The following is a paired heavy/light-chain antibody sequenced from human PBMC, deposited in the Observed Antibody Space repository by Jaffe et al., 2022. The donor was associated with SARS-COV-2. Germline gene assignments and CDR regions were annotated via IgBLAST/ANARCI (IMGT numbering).Heavy chain of an antibody. CDR1: GGSFSGYY. J-gene: IGHJ1*01. CDR2: INHSGST. V-gene: IGHV4-34*01. CDR3: ARLPPEHCSSTSCLKKKGPPSIRDVVFQH. Sequence: QVQLQQWGAGLLKPSETLSLTCAVYGGSFSGYYWSWIRQPPGKGLEWIGEINHSGSTNYNPSLKSRVTISVDTSKNQFSLKLSSVTAADTAVYYCARLPPEHCSSTSCLKKKGPPSIRDVVFQHWGQGTLVTVSS. D-gene: IGHD2-2*01.
Light chain of an antibody. CDR3: AAWDDSLSGRHVV. CDR2: RNN. Sequence: QSVLTQPPSASGTPGQRVTISCSGSSSNIGSNYVYWYQQLPGTAPKLLIYRNNQRPSGVPDRFSGSKSGTSASLAISGLRSEDEADYYCAAWDDSLSGRHVVFGGGTKLTVL. CDR1: SSNIGSNY. V-gene: IGLV1-47*01. J-gene: IGLJ2*01.